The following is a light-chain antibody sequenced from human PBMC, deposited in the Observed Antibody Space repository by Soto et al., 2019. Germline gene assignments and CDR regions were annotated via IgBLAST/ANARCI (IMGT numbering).Light chain of an antibody. CDR1: SSDVGGYNY. CDR3: SSYAGSNIL. Sequence: QSALTQPPSASGSPGQSVTISCTGTSSDVGGYNYVSWYQQHPGKAPKLMIYEVNKRPSGVPDRFSASKSGNTASLTVSGPQDEDEADYEGSSYAGSNILFGAGTKVTVL. J-gene: IGLJ1*01. V-gene: IGLV2-8*01. CDR2: EVN.